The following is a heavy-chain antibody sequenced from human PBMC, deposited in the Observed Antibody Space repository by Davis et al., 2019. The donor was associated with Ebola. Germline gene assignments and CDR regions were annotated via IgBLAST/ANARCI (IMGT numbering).Heavy chain of an antibody. D-gene: IGHD5-24*01. CDR2: VSHSGTGS. CDR1: GFSINSGFY. V-gene: IGHV4-38-2*01. CDR3: VSGGDGYNFHFDL. Sequence: PSETLSLTCVVSGFSINSGFYWGWVRQPPGKGLEWIGSVSHSGTGSYYNPSLSSRVTISVDTSKNQFSLKLSSVTAADTAVYYCVSGGDGYNFHFDLWGRGTLVTVSS. J-gene: IGHJ2*01.